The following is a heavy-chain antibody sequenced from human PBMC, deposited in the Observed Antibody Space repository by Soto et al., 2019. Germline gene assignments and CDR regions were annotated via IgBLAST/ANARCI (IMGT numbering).Heavy chain of an antibody. D-gene: IGHD2-8*02. V-gene: IGHV3-30*18. CDR2: VSHDGSLY. J-gene: IGHJ4*02. CDR1: GFTFSSCA. Sequence: QVQLVESGGGVVQPGRSLRLSCAASGFTFSSCAMHWVRQVPGKGLEWLAVVSHDGSLYPYADSVKGRFSISRDNSRQTLYLQMTSLRPEDTAVYYCVKDRSDTWSFDYWGQGTLVTVSS. CDR3: VKDRSDTWSFDY.